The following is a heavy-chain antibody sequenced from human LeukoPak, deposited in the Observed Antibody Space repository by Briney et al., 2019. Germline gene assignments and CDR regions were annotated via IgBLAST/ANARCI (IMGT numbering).Heavy chain of an antibody. CDR1: GFTFSSYA. CDR2: ISSNGGST. Sequence: PGGSLRLSCAASGFTFSSYAMHWVRQAPGKGLEYVSAISSNGGSTYYANSVKGRFTISRDNAKNSLYLQMNSLRAEDTAVYYCARGAHYYDSSGYYYEDFDYWGQGTLVTVSS. CDR3: ARGAHYYDSSGYYYEDFDY. V-gene: IGHV3-64*01. J-gene: IGHJ4*02. D-gene: IGHD3-22*01.